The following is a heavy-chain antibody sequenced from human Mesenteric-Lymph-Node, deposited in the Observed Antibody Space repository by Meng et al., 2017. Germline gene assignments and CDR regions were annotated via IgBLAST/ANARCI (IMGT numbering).Heavy chain of an antibody. CDR3: ARGRGYGDYGSLY. Sequence: VPLQRWGAGRLTPSGTLALPCAVYGGSFSGSYWSWIRQPPGKGLEWIGEINHSGSTNYNPSLKSRVTISVDTSKNQFSLKLSSVTAADTAVYYCARGRGYGDYGSLYWGQGALVTVSS. D-gene: IGHD4-17*01. J-gene: IGHJ4*02. CDR1: GGSFSGSY. CDR2: INHSGST. V-gene: IGHV4-34*01.